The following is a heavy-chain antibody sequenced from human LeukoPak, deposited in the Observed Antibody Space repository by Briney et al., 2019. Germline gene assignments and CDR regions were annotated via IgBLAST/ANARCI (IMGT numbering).Heavy chain of an antibody. CDR3: ARHAAVAGIAYFQH. D-gene: IGHD6-19*01. V-gene: IGHV4-59*08. J-gene: IGHJ1*01. Sequence: PSETLSLTCTVSGGSISSYYWSWIRQPPGKGLEWIGYIYYSGSTNYNPSLKSRVSISVDMSKNQFSLKLSSVTAADTAVYYCARHAAVAGIAYFQHWGQGTLVSVSS. CDR2: IYYSGST. CDR1: GGSISSYY.